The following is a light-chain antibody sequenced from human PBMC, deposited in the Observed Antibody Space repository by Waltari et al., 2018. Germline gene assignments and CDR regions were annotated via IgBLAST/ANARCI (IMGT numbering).Light chain of an antibody. CDR3: QQRSRWPLT. V-gene: IGKV3-11*01. Sequence: EVVLTQSPATLSLSPGERATLSCRASPSISSYLGWYQQKVGQPPRLLIYDASNRASGVPARFSGSGSGTDFTLTIGSLEPEDFAVYYCQQRSRWPLTFGGGTKV. CDR2: DAS. CDR1: PSISSY. J-gene: IGKJ4*01.